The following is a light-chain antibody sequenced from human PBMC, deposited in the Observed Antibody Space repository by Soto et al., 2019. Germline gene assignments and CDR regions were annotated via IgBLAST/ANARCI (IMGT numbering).Light chain of an antibody. CDR2: GAS. J-gene: IGKJ2*01. V-gene: IGKV3-15*01. CDR1: QRVSDY. Sequence: ELVLTQSPGTLYLSPGEGATLSCRASQRVSDYYLAWYQKKPGQAPRLLIYGASTRATGIPARFSGSGSGTEFTLTISSLQSEDFAVYYCQQYDKWPPSNTFGQGTKLEIK. CDR3: QQYDKWPPSNT.